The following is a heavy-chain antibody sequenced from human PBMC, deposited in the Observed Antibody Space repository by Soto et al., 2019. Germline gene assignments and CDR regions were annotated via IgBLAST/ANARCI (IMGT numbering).Heavy chain of an antibody. CDR3: ARVVKEQMSGRSGSYRYYMDV. V-gene: IGHV4-31*03. CDR1: GGSINSGDCY. D-gene: IGHD3-10*01. J-gene: IGHJ6*03. Sequence: SETLSLTCTVSGGSINSGDCYWSWIRQHPGKGLEWIGYIYYSGITFYSPSLKSRVTISVDTSKNQFSLNLSSVTAADTAVYYCARVVKEQMSGRSGSYRYYMDVWGKGTTVTVSS. CDR2: IYYSGIT.